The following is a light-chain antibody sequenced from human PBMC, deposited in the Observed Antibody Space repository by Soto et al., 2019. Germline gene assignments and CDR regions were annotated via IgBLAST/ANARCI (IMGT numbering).Light chain of an antibody. Sequence: DIQMTQSPSSLFASVGDRVTVTFRASQTITNFLNWYHQKPVKAPQLLSYGASSLQSGVTSRFSGGGCGTTFTLTIISVQPEDFGIYYCQQSRSSPRTFGQGTTV. J-gene: IGKJ1*01. CDR1: QTITNF. CDR3: QQSRSSPRT. V-gene: IGKV1-39*01. CDR2: GAS.